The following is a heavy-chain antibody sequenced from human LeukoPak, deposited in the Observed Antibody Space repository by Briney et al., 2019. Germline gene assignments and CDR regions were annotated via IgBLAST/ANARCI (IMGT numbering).Heavy chain of an antibody. V-gene: IGHV4-4*02. J-gene: IGHJ5*02. Sequence: SETLSLTCAVSGGSISSSNWWSWVRQPPGKGLEWIGEIYHSGSTNYNPSLKSRVTMSVDTSKNQFSLKLSSVTAADTAVYYCARVRGYCSSTSCYWFDPWGQGTLVTVSS. D-gene: IGHD2-2*01. CDR1: GGSISSSNW. CDR3: ARVRGYCSSTSCYWFDP. CDR2: IYHSGST.